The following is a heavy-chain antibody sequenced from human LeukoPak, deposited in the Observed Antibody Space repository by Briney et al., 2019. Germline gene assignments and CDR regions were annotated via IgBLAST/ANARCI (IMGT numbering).Heavy chain of an antibody. J-gene: IGHJ3*02. Sequence: PGGSLRLSCAVSGFTFSSYSMNWVRQAPGKGLEWVSAISGSGGSTYYADSVKGRFTISRDNSKNTLYLQMYSLRAEDTAVYYCAKGYNPRGPLDIWGQGTMVTVSS. CDR1: GFTFSSYS. CDR2: ISGSGGST. V-gene: IGHV3-23*01. D-gene: IGHD1-1*01. CDR3: AKGYNPRGPLDI.